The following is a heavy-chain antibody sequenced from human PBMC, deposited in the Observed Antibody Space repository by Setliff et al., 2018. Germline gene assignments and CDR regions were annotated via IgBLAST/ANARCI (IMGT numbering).Heavy chain of an antibody. CDR3: ARGWLRFGYFDY. J-gene: IGHJ4*02. Sequence: SETLSLTCAVYGGSFSTYYWSWIRQPPGKGLEWIGYIYYSGSTYYNPSLKSRVTISVDTSKNQFSLKLSSVTAADTAAYYCARGWLRFGYFDYWGQGTLVTVSS. D-gene: IGHD5-12*01. CDR1: GGSFSTYY. V-gene: IGHV4-30-4*08. CDR2: IYYSGST.